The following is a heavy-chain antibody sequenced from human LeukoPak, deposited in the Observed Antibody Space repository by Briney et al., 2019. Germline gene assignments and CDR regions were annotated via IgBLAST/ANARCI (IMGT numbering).Heavy chain of an antibody. J-gene: IGHJ1*01. CDR1: GGTFSSYA. CDR2: IIPIFGTA. D-gene: IGHD3-22*01. Sequence: SVKVSCMASGGTFSSYAISWVRQAPGQGLEWMGRIIPIFGTANYAQKFQVRVTITTDESTSTAYMELSSLRAEDTAVYYCARGVDYYDSSGYPEYFQHWGQGTLVSVSS. V-gene: IGHV1-69*05. CDR3: ARGVDYYDSSGYPEYFQH.